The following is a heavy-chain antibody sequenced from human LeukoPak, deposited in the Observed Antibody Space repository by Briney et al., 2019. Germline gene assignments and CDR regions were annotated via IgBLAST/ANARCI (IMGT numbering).Heavy chain of an antibody. D-gene: IGHD3-22*01. Sequence: ASVKVSCKASGYSFTVYYFHWVRQAPGQGLEWMGWINPNSGGTNYAQNFQGRVTMTRDTSISTAYMELSRLISDDTAIYYCARVDDSSGYLRDGFDIWGQGTTVTVSS. J-gene: IGHJ3*02. CDR1: GYSFTVYY. CDR2: INPNSGGT. V-gene: IGHV1-2*02. CDR3: ARVDDSSGYLRDGFDI.